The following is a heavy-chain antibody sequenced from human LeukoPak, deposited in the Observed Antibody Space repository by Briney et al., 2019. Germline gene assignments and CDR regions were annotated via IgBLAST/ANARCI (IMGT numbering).Heavy chain of an antibody. CDR2: TYYRSKWYN. J-gene: IGHJ5*02. V-gene: IGHV6-1*01. CDR1: GDSVTSNTAA. CDR3: ARDVRYCSGGSCYSDWFDP. D-gene: IGHD2-15*01. Sequence: QTLSLTCAISGDSVTSNTAAWNWIRQSPSRGLEWLGRTYYRSKWYNDYAVSVKSRITINPDTSKNQFSLQLNSVTPEDTAVYYCARDVRYCSGGSCYSDWFDPWGQGTLVTVSS.